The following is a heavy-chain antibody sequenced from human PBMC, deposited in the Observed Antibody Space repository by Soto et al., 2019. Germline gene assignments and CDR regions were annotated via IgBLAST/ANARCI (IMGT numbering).Heavy chain of an antibody. CDR1: GFTFSSYA. CDR3: ARESSGWPWGMDV. V-gene: IGHV3-30-3*01. CDR2: ISYDGSNK. J-gene: IGHJ6*02. D-gene: IGHD6-19*01. Sequence: QVQLVESGGGVVQPGRSLRLSCAASGFTFSSYAMHWVRQAPGKGLEWVAVISYDGSNKYYADSVKGRFTISRDNSKNTLYLQINSLGAEDTAVDYWARESSGWPWGMDVWGQGATVTVSS.